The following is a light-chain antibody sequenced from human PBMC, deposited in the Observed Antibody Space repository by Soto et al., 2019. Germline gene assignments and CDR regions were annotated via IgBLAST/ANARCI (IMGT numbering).Light chain of an antibody. CDR1: QGIRTD. Sequence: DIQMTQSPSSLSASVGDRVTISCRASQGIRTDLGWYQQKPGTAPKRLIYAASSLQSGVPSRFSGSGSGTEFTLTISSLQPEDFATHYCLQHNSYPYTFGQGTKLEIK. J-gene: IGKJ2*01. CDR3: LQHNSYPYT. CDR2: AAS. V-gene: IGKV1-17*01.